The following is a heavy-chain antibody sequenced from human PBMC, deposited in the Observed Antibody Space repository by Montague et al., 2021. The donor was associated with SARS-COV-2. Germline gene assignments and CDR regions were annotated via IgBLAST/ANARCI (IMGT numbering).Heavy chain of an antibody. Sequence: SLRLSCAASGFTFSSFAMSWVRQAPGKGLEWVSVMYSDGINTFSADSVKGRFTISRDNSKNTLYLQLNSLRAEDTAVYYCARFGETYRDFDCWGQGTLVTVSS. V-gene: IGHV3-23*03. CDR3: ARFGETYRDFDC. CDR1: GFTFSSFA. J-gene: IGHJ4*02. CDR2: MYSDGINT. D-gene: IGHD3-10*01.